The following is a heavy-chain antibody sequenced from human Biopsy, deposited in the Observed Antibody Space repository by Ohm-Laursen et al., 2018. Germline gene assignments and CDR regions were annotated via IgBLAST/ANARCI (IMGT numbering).Heavy chain of an antibody. D-gene: IGHD3-3*01. CDR3: ARVRGGFLEWFDY. Sequence: TLSLTCTVSGESMGTYYWSWIRQPPGKVMEWIASIYYSGTTHKNPSLKSRVTISVDTSQGLLSLDLSSVTAADTAVYYCARVRGGFLEWFDYWGRGTLVTVSS. CDR2: IYYSGTT. CDR1: GESMGTYY. J-gene: IGHJ5*01. V-gene: IGHV4-59*01.